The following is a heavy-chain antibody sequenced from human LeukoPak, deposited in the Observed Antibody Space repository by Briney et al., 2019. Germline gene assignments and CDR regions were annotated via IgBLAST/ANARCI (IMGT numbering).Heavy chain of an antibody. D-gene: IGHD5-18*01. CDR3: ARGTNGYTYGFDY. CDR1: GFTVSANY. CDR2: LFSGGTT. J-gene: IGHJ4*02. Sequence: PGGSLRLSCVASGFTVSANYMSWIRQAPRKGLEWVSFLFSGGTTYYADSVKARFTMSRDSSRNTLFLQMNSLRAEDTAVYYCARGTNGYTYGFDYWGQGTLVTVSS. V-gene: IGHV3-66*01.